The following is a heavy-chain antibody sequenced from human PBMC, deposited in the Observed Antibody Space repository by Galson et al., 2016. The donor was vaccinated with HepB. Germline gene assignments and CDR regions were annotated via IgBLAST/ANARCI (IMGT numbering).Heavy chain of an antibody. CDR1: GCPFSNYV. V-gene: IGHV3-23*01. Sequence: SLRLSCAASGCPFSNYVMTWVRQTPGKGLEWVSNIRSGGDTYYADSLKGRFTVSRDDSRNMLYLQMNSLRVYDTAVYSCAKGGCDTTGWYSLDSWGRGILVTVSS. D-gene: IGHD6-19*01. CDR2: IRSGGDT. J-gene: IGHJ4*02. CDR3: AKGGCDTTGWYSLDS.